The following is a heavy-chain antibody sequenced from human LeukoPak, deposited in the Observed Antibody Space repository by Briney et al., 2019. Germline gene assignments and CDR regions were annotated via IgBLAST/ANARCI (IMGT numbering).Heavy chain of an antibody. V-gene: IGHV1-2*02. J-gene: IGHJ4*02. D-gene: IGHD2-15*01. Sequence: GASVKVSCKASGGTFSSYAISWVRQAPGQGLEWMGWINPNSGGTNYAQKFQGRVTMTRDTSISTAYMELSRLRSGDTAVYFCARDAQNLGYCSGGSCYSYFDYWGQGTLVTVSS. CDR3: ARDAQNLGYCSGGSCYSYFDY. CDR1: GGTFSSYA. CDR2: INPNSGGT.